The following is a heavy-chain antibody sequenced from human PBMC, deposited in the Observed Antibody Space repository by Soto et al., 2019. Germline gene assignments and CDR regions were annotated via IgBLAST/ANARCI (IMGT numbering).Heavy chain of an antibody. V-gene: IGHV1-69*02. D-gene: IGHD3-3*01. CDR1: GGTFSSYT. Sequence: SVKVSCKASGGTFSSYTIIWVRQAPGQGLEWMGRIIPILGIANYAQKFQGRVTITADKSTSTAYMELSSLRSEDTAVYYCAIGDDFWSGSSTHYFDYWGQGTLVTVSS. CDR2: IIPILGIA. J-gene: IGHJ4*02. CDR3: AIGDDFWSGSSTHYFDY.